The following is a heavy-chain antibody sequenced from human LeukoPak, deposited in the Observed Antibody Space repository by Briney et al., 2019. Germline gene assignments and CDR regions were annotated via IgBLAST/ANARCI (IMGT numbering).Heavy chain of an antibody. Sequence: PGGSLRLSCAASGFTFSNAWMSWVRQAPGKGLEWVGRIKSKTDGGTTDYAAPVKGRFTISRDDSKNTLYLQMNSLKTEDTAVYYCTTLRVYCSSTSCWQWGQGTLVSVSS. CDR2: IKSKTDGGTT. D-gene: IGHD2-2*01. CDR1: GFTFSNAW. V-gene: IGHV3-15*01. CDR3: TTLRVYCSSTSCWQ. J-gene: IGHJ4*02.